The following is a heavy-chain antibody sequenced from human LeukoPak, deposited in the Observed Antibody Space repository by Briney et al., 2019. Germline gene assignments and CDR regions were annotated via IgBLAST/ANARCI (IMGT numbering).Heavy chain of an antibody. Sequence: GGSLRLSCAASGFTFSSYGMHWVRQAPGKGLEWVAVMWYDGSNKYYADSVKGRFTVSRDNSKNTLYLQMNSPRAEDTAVYYCAREVVDSSGYYYHYYGMDVWGQGTTVTVSS. V-gene: IGHV3-33*01. CDR3: AREVVDSSGYYYHYYGMDV. CDR1: GFTFSSYG. J-gene: IGHJ6*02. D-gene: IGHD3-22*01. CDR2: MWYDGSNK.